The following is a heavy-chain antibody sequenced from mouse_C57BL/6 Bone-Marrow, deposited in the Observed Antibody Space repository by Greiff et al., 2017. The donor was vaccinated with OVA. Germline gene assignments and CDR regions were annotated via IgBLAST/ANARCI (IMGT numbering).Heavy chain of an antibody. D-gene: IGHD2-4*01. CDR3: ASAYYDYAWFAY. CDR2: IDPSDSYT. J-gene: IGHJ3*01. CDR1: GYTFTSYW. V-gene: IGHV1-50*01. Sequence: VQLQQPGAELVKPGASVKLSCKASGYTFTSYWMQWVKQRPGQGLEWIGEIDPSDSYTNYNHKFKGKATLTVDTSSSTAYMQLSSLTSEDSAVYYCASAYYDYAWFAYWGQGTLVTVSA.